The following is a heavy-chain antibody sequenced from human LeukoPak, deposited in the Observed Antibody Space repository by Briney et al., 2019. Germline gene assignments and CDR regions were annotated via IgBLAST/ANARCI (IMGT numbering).Heavy chain of an antibody. Sequence: ASVKVSCKASGYTFTGCYMHWVRQAPGQGLEWMGWINPNSGGTNYAQKFQGRVTMTRDTSISTAYMELSRLRSDDTAVYYCARGDGDYVRGNWFDPWGQGTLVTVSS. CDR3: ARGDGDYVRGNWFDP. J-gene: IGHJ5*02. D-gene: IGHD4-17*01. CDR1: GYTFTGCY. CDR2: INPNSGGT. V-gene: IGHV1-2*02.